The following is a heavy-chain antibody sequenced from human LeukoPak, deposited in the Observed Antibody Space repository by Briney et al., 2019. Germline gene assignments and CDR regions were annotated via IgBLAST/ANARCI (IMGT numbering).Heavy chain of an antibody. CDR2: INEDGSGK. CDR3: ARAVTSTEGY. V-gene: IGHV3-7*03. Sequence: GGSLGLSCAASGFTFSRYWMTWVRQAPGKGLEWVASINEDGSGKHYVDSVKGRFTISRDNAQMSVYLEMNSLRAEDTAVYYCARAVTSTEGYWGQGTLVTVSS. D-gene: IGHD4-17*01. CDR1: GFTFSRYW. J-gene: IGHJ4*02.